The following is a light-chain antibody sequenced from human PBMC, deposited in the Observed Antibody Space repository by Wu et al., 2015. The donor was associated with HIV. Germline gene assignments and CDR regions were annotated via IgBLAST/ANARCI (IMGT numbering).Light chain of an antibody. V-gene: IGKV3-15*01. CDR3: QQRSNWPPWT. CDR2: GAS. Sequence: EIVMTQPPATLSVSPGERATLSCRASQSVSSNLAWYQQKPGQAPRLLIYGASTRATGIPARFSGSGSGTEFTLTISSLEPEDFAVYYCQQRSNWPPWTFGQGTKVEIK. J-gene: IGKJ1*01. CDR1: QSVSSN.